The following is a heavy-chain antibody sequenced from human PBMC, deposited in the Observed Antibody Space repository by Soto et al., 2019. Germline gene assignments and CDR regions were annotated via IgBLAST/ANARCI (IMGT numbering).Heavy chain of an antibody. CDR3: ARTYGSGSHASDYYYYGMDV. J-gene: IGHJ6*02. D-gene: IGHD3-10*01. Sequence: GSLRLYCAASGITFSSYGMDWDSQAPGRGLEWVAVIWYDGSNKYYADSVKGRFTISRDNSKNTLYLQMNSLRAEDTAVYYCARTYGSGSHASDYYYYGMDVWGQGTTVTVSS. CDR2: IWYDGSNK. CDR1: GITFSSYG. V-gene: IGHV3-33*01.